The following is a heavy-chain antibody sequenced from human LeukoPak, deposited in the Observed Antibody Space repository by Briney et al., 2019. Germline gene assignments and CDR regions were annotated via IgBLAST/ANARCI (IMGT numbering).Heavy chain of an antibody. D-gene: IGHD3-3*01. CDR2: ISWNSGSI. CDR1: GFTFDDYA. J-gene: IGHJ4*02. V-gene: IGHV3-9*01. CDR3: AKGIRFLEWLLSEFDY. Sequence: GGSLRLSCAASGFTFDDYAMHWVRQAPGKGLEWVSGISWNSGSIGYADSVKGRFTISRDNAKNSPYLQMNSLRAEDTALYYCAKGIRFLEWLLSEFDYWGQGTLVTVSS.